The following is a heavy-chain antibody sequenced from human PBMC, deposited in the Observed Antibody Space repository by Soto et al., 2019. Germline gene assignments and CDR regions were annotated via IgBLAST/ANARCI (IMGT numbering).Heavy chain of an antibody. CDR3: ARDPGFGFGYSYAFAMDV. Sequence: ASVKVSCKASGYTFSNYGISWVRQGPGQGLEWMGWISGYNGNTHYEEKVQDRIKMTTDTSTSTTYLELRSLRSDDTDVYFCARDPGFGFGYSYAFAMDVWGQGTTVTVS. J-gene: IGHJ6*02. D-gene: IGHD5-18*01. CDR2: ISGYNGNT. V-gene: IGHV1-18*01. CDR1: GYTFSNYG.